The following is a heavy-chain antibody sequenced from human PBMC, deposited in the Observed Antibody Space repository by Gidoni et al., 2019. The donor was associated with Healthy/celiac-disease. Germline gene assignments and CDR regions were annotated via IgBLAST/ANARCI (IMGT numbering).Heavy chain of an antibody. Sequence: QVQLVESWGGAAKPGRSLRPACEASGFTFSSDGMHWVRQDPGKWLEWVAVILYDGSNQYYADAVKGRFTISRDNSKNTLYLNMNSLSAEDTAVYYRAKDRYSYIHDYYYMDVWGKGTTVTVSS. CDR3: AKDRYSYIHDYYYMDV. CDR2: ILYDGSNQ. CDR1: GFTFSSDG. D-gene: IGHD5-18*01. J-gene: IGHJ6*03. V-gene: IGHV3-30*18.